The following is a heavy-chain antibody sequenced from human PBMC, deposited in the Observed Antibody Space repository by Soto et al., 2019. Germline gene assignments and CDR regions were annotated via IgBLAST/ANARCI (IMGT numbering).Heavy chain of an antibody. Sequence: QVQLVESGGGVVQPGRSLRLSCAASGFTFSSYGMHWVRQAPGKGLEWEAVISYDGSNKYYADSVKGRFTISRDNSKNTLYLQMNSLRAEDTAVYYCAKDLTGTTNYWGQGTLVTVSS. V-gene: IGHV3-30*18. D-gene: IGHD1-20*01. J-gene: IGHJ4*02. CDR3: AKDLTGTTNY. CDR1: GFTFSSYG. CDR2: ISYDGSNK.